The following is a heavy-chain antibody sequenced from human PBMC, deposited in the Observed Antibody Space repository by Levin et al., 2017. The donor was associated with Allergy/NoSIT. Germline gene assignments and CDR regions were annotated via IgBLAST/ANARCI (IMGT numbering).Heavy chain of an antibody. D-gene: IGHD1-1*01. Sequence: PGGSLRLSCAVSGFTFRNYWMSWVRQAPGKGLEWVANIKQDGSEKYYVDSVKGRFTISRDNAKSSLYLQMNSLRAEDTAVYYCAREEQLAAVGYWGQGTLVTVSS. V-gene: IGHV3-7*01. CDR3: AREEQLAAVGY. J-gene: IGHJ4*02. CDR2: IKQDGSEK. CDR1: GFTFRNYW.